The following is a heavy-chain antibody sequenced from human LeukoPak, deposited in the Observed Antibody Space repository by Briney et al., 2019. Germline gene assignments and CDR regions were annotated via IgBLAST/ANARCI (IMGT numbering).Heavy chain of an antibody. V-gene: IGHV4-61*01. CDR1: GGSVSSGSYY. J-gene: IGHJ3*02. CDR3: ARDPQHYDILTGYWAPSAFDI. D-gene: IGHD3-9*01. CDR2: IYYSGST. Sequence: SETLSLTCTVSGGSVSSGSYYWSWIRQPPGKGLEWIGYIYYSGSTNYNPSLKSRVTISVDTSKNQFSLKLSSVTAADTAVYYCARDPQHYDILTGYWAPSAFDIWGQGTMVTVSS.